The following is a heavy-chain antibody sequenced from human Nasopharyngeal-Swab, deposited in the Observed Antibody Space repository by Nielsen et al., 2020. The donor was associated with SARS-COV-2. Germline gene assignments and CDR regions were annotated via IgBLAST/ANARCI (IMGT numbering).Heavy chain of an antibody. CDR2: IWFDGTNT. Sequence: GESLKISCAASGFTVNTNYMSWVRQAPGKGLEWVAVIWFDGTNTYYSDSVKGRFTISRDDSKNTLYLQMNSLRAEDTAVYYCARDQNYGDYAMDLWGRGTTVTVSS. CDR1: GFTVNTNY. CDR3: ARDQNYGDYAMDL. J-gene: IGHJ6*04. D-gene: IGHD4-17*01. V-gene: IGHV3-33*08.